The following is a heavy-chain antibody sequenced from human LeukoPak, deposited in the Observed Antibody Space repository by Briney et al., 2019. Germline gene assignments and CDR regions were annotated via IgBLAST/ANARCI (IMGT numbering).Heavy chain of an antibody. CDR1: GFTFSSYS. CDR3: ARDPVAVDY. V-gene: IGHV3-48*04. Sequence: GGSLRLSCAASGFTFSSYSMNWVRQAPGKGLEWVSYISSSSSTIYYADSVKGRFTISGDNAKNSLYLQMNSLRAEDTAVYYCARDPVAVDYWGQGTLVTVSS. D-gene: IGHD2-15*01. CDR2: ISSSSSTI. J-gene: IGHJ4*02.